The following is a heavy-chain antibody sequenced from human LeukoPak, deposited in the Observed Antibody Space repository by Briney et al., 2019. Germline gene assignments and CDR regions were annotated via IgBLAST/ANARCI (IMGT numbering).Heavy chain of an antibody. CDR3: ARLRNWNYFYNY. CDR2: INHSGST. V-gene: IGHV4-34*01. CDR1: GGPFSGYY. D-gene: IGHD1-7*01. J-gene: IGHJ4*02. Sequence: PSETLSLTCAVYGGPFSGYYWSWIRQPPGKGLEWIGEINHSGSTNYNPSLKSRVTISVDTSKNHFSLKLSSVTAADTAVYYCARLRNWNYFYNYWGQGTLVTVSS.